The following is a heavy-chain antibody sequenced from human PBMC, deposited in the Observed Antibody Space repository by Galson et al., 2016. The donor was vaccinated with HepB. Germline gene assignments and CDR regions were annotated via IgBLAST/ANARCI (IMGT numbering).Heavy chain of an antibody. J-gene: IGHJ4*02. CDR3: ATMGPHYYDRSGLRQVDS. D-gene: IGHD3-22*01. Sequence: SLRLSCAASGFTFDDHGLSWVRQVPGKGLEWVSGINWSGGSTGYADSVKGRFTISRDNAKNSLYLQMNSLGAEDTAVYYCATMGPHYYDRSGLRQVDSWGQGTLVTVSS. V-gene: IGHV3-20*04. CDR2: INWSGGST. CDR1: GFTFDDHG.